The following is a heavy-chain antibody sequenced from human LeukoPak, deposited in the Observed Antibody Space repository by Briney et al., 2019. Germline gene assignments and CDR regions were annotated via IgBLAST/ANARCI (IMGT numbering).Heavy chain of an antibody. D-gene: IGHD6-19*01. CDR2: IYYSGST. J-gene: IGHJ4*02. CDR1: GGSIGSSSYY. Sequence: SETLSLTCTVSGGSIGSSSYYWGWIRQPPGKGLEWIGSIYYSGSTYYNPSLKSRVTISVDTSKNQFSLKLSSVTAADTAVYYCARRASSGWGGGYYFDYWGQGTLVTVSS. V-gene: IGHV4-39*01. CDR3: ARRASSGWGGGYYFDY.